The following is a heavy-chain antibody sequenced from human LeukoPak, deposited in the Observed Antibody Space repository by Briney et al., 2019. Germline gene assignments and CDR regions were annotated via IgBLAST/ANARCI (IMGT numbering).Heavy chain of an antibody. CDR2: INPNSGGT. V-gene: IGHV1-2*02. CDR1: GYTFTGYY. Sequence: GASVKVSCKASGYTFTGYYMHWVRQAPGQGLERMGWINPNSGGTNYAQKFQGRVTMTRDTSISTAYMELSRLRSDDTAVYYCASWCRTSCSSDWFDPWGQGTLVTVSS. J-gene: IGHJ5*02. CDR3: ASWCRTSCSSDWFDP. D-gene: IGHD2-2*01.